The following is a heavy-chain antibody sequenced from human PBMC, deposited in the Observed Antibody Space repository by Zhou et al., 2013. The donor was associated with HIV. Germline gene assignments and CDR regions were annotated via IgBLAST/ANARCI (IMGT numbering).Heavy chain of an antibody. Sequence: QVQLVQSGAEVKEPGASMKVSCKASGNTFTDYYMHWVRQAPGQGLEWMGIINPSGGSTTYAQKFQGRVTMTRDTSTTTVYMELSSLRSEDTAVYYCARQLNYYDSSALGNSFDYWAREPWSPSP. J-gene: IGHJ4*02. D-gene: IGHD3-22*01. CDR2: INPSGGST. CDR3: ARQLNYYDSSALGNSFDY. CDR1: GNTFTDYY. V-gene: IGHV1-46*01.